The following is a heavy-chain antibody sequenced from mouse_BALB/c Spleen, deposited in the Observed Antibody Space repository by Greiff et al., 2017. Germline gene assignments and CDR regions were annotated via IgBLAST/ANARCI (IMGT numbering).Heavy chain of an antibody. V-gene: IGHV5-9-4*01. J-gene: IGHJ4*01. D-gene: IGHD2-3*01. CDR3: ARAYDGYSAMDY. CDR2: ISSGGSYT. CDR1: GFTFSSYA. Sequence: EVMLVESGGGLVKPGGSLKLSCAASGFTFSSYAMSWVRQSPEKRLEWVAEISSGGSYTYYPDTVTGRFTISRDNAKNTLYLEMSSLRSEDTAMYYCARAYDGYSAMDYWGQGTSVTVSS.